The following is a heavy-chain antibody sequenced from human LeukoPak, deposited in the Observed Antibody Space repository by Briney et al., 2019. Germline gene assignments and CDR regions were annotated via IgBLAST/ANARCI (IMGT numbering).Heavy chain of an antibody. CDR1: GFTSSSYA. D-gene: IGHD6-13*01. J-gene: IGHJ4*02. CDR2: VSGSGDRM. V-gene: IGHV3-23*01. CDR3: AKAAAAPGFDF. Sequence: GSLRLSCAASGFTSSSYALNWVRQAPGKGLEWVATVSGSGDRMYHADSVKGRFTISRDNSKNTIYLQMNSLRAEDTALYNCAKAAAAPGFDFWGQGTLVTVSS.